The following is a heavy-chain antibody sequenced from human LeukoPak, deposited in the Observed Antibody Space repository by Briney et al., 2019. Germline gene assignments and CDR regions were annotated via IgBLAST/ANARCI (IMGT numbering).Heavy chain of an antibody. V-gene: IGHV1-2*02. CDR1: GYTFSGHY. CDR3: ARLAVTMIRGPASYYFDY. J-gene: IGHJ4*02. Sequence: ASVKVSCKASGYTFSGHYMHWVRQAPGQGLEWMGWINPNSGGTNFAQKFQDRVTMTMDTSISTAYMELSRLRSDDTAVYYCARLAVTMIRGPASYYFDYWGQGTLVTVSS. D-gene: IGHD3-10*01. CDR2: INPNSGGT.